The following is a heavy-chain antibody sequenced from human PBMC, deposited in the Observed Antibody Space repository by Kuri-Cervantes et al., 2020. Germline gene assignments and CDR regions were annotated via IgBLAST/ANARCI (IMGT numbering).Heavy chain of an antibody. CDR1: GGSISSGGYY. V-gene: IGHV4-31*02. D-gene: IGHD3-9*01. CDR3: ARGGRIRYALTYYYGMDI. CDR2: IYYSGST. Sequence: SCTVSGGSISSGGYYWSWIRQHPGKGLEWIGYIYYSGSTYYNPSLKSRVTISVDTSKNQFSLNLRSLTAADTAVYYCARGGRIRYALTYYYGMDIWGQGTTVTVSS. J-gene: IGHJ6*02.